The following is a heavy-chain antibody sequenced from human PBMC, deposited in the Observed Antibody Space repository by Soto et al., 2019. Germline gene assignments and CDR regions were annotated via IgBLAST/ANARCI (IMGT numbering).Heavy chain of an antibody. V-gene: IGHV3-74*01. Sequence: GGSLRLSXAASGFTFSNDWMHWVRQAPGKGLEWVSRINADGGSTHYADSVRGRFTISRDNAKNTLFLQLNSLRVEDTAIYYCIKVLTRGVGVPRFYFDSWGQGTLVTVSS. CDR3: IKVLTRGVGVPRFYFDS. CDR1: GFTFSNDW. CDR2: INADGGST. J-gene: IGHJ4*02. D-gene: IGHD3-9*01.